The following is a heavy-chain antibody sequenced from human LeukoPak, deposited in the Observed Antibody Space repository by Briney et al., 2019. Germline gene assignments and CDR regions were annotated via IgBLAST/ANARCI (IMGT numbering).Heavy chain of an antibody. V-gene: IGHV3-30*18. D-gene: IGHD3-3*01. CDR3: AKDQSITIFGVAPYGMDV. J-gene: IGHJ6*02. Sequence: GRSLRLSCAASGFTFSSYGMHWVRQAPGTGLEWVAVISYDGSNKYYADSVKGRFTISRDNSKNTLYLQMNSLRAEDTAVYYCAKDQSITIFGVAPYGMDVWGQGTTVTVSS. CDR1: GFTFSSYG. CDR2: ISYDGSNK.